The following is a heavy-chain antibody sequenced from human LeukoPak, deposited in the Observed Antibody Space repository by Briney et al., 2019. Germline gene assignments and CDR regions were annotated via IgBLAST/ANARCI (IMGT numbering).Heavy chain of an antibody. Sequence: SETLFLTCAVYGGSFSGYYWSWIRQPPGKGLEWIGEINHSGSTNYNPSLKSRVTISVDTSKNQFSLKLSSVTAADTAVYYCARGRLSAADGTGLDYWGQGTLVTVSS. CDR1: GGSFSGYY. J-gene: IGHJ4*02. CDR2: INHSGST. D-gene: IGHD6-13*01. V-gene: IGHV4-34*01. CDR3: ARGRLSAADGTGLDY.